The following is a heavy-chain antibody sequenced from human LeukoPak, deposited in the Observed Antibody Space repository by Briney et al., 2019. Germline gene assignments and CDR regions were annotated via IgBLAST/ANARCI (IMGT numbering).Heavy chain of an antibody. J-gene: IGHJ4*02. CDR3: ARAKPKNMVRGLIMRRESRYYFDY. CDR2: IYSGGST. CDR1: GGSISSSSYY. D-gene: IGHD3-10*01. V-gene: IGHV3-53*01. Sequence: ETLSLTCTVSGGSISSSSYYWGWIRQPPGKGLEWVSVIYSGGSTYYADSVKGRFTISRDNSKSTLYIQMNSLRAEDTAVHYCARAKPKNMVRGLIMRRESRYYFDYWGQGTLVTVSS.